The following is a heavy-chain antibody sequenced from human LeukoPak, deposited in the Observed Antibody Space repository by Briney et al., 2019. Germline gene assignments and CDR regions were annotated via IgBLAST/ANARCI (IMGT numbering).Heavy chain of an antibody. CDR3: ARPHVPTASTNWFDP. J-gene: IGHJ5*02. Sequence: GGSLRLSCAASGFTFDDYGMSWVRQAPGKGLVWVARINTDGITTTYADSVKGRFTISRDNAKNTLYLQMNSLRAEDTAVYYCARPHVPTASTNWFDPWGQGTLVTVSS. CDR1: GFTFDDYG. V-gene: IGHV3-74*01. CDR2: INTDGITT. D-gene: IGHD2-2*01.